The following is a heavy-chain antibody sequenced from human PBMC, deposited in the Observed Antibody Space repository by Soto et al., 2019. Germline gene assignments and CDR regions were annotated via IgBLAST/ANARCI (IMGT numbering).Heavy chain of an antibody. D-gene: IGHD4-4*01. J-gene: IGHJ1*01. V-gene: IGHV3-23*05. CDR3: SDWRAGPPVTLVH. CDR1: GHSLTQYA. Sequence: PGGTLRLSCAVSGHSLTQYAIAWVRQAPGKGLECISTIDVLNGAWYSDSVRGRLAISRDVSRNTVYLQMGSLRVEDTAIYFCSDWRAGPPVTLVHWGPGTVGT. CDR2: IDVLNGA.